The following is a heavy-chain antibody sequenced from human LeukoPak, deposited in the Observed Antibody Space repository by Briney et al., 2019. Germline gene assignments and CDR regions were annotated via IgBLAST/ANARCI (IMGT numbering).Heavy chain of an antibody. V-gene: IGHV1-8*01. D-gene: IGHD6-19*01. J-gene: IGHJ5*02. CDR1: GYTFTSYD. Sequence: VKVSFKASGYTFTSYDINWVRQATGQGLEWMGWMNPNSGNTGYAQKFQGRVTMTRNTSISTAYMELSSLRSEDTAVYYCARAAVAGTREVWFDPWGQGTLVTVSS. CDR2: MNPNSGNT. CDR3: ARAAVAGTREVWFDP.